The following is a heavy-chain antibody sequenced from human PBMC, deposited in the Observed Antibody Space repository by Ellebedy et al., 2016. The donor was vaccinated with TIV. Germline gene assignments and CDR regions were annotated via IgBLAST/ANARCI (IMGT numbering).Heavy chain of an antibody. CDR3: ATAYSDYVHDAFDI. CDR2: FDPEDGET. Sequence: AASVKVSCKVSGDTLTELSMHWVRQAPGKGLEWMGGFDPEDGETIYAQKFQGRVTMTEDTSTDTAYMELSSLRSEDTAVYYCATAYSDYVHDAFDIWGQGTMVTVSS. J-gene: IGHJ3*02. D-gene: IGHD4-11*01. CDR1: GDTLTELS. V-gene: IGHV1-24*01.